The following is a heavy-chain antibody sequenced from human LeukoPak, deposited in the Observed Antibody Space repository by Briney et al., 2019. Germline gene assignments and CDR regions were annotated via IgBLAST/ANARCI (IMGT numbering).Heavy chain of an antibody. CDR1: GYTFTGYY. D-gene: IGHD5-18*01. J-gene: IGHJ4*02. CDR2: INPNSGGT. CDR3: ARGAQLWLTDYFDY. Sequence: GASVKVSCKASGYTFTGYYMHWVRQAPGQGLEWMGWINPNSGGTNYAQKFQGRVSMTRDTSISTAYMELSRLRSDDTAVYYCARGAQLWLTDYFDYWGQGTLVTVSS. V-gene: IGHV1-2*02.